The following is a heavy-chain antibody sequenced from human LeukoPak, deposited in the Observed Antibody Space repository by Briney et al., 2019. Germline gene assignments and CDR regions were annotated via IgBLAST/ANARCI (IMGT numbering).Heavy chain of an antibody. J-gene: IGHJ4*02. CDR2: IYYSGST. CDR3: ARRVNSSGRQIFGY. V-gene: IGHV4-59*08. CDR1: GGSISSYY. Sequence: SETLSLTCTVSGGSISSYYWSWIRQPPGKGLEWIGYIYYSGSTNYNPSLKSRVTISVDTSKNQFSLKLSSVTAADTAVYYCARRVNSSGRQIFGYWGQGTLVTVSS. D-gene: IGHD6-19*01.